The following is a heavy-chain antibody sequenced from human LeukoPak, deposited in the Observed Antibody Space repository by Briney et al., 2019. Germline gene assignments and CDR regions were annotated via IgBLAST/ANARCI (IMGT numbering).Heavy chain of an antibody. V-gene: IGHV3-30*03. CDR1: GFTFSSYG. J-gene: IGHJ4*02. CDR3: ARDRVRIVGAIGF. CDR2: ISYDGSNK. D-gene: IGHD1-26*01. Sequence: GRSLRLSCAASGFTFSSYGMHWVRQAPGKGLEWVAVISYDGSNKYYADSVKGRFTISRDNSKNTLYLQMNSLRAEDTAVYYCARDRVRIVGAIGFWGQGTLVTVSS.